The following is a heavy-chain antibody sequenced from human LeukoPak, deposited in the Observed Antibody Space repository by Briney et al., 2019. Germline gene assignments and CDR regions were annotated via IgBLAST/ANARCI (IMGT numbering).Heavy chain of an antibody. CDR3: AKLGGLLWFGELSPFDY. V-gene: IGHV3-23*01. Sequence: LTGGSLRLSCAASGFTFSSYAMSWVRQAPAKGQEWVSAISGSGGSTYYADSVKGRFTISRDNSKNTLYLQMNSLRAEDTAVSYCAKLGGLLWFGELSPFDYWGQGTLVTVSS. D-gene: IGHD3-10*01. CDR1: GFTFSSYA. CDR2: ISGSGGST. J-gene: IGHJ4*02.